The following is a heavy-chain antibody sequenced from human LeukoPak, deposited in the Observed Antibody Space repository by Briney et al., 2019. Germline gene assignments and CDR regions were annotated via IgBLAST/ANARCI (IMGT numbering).Heavy chain of an antibody. CDR1: GFTFSSYT. CDR2: ISSSSSYI. V-gene: IGHV3-21*01. Sequence: PGGSLRLSCAAYGFTFSSYTMNWVRQAPGQGLEWVSSISSSSSYIYYADSVKGRFTISRDNAKNSLYLQMDSLRAEDTAVYYCARDGKDSMIVVVTAEYFQHWGQGTLVTVSS. CDR3: ARDGKDSMIVVVTAEYFQH. J-gene: IGHJ1*01. D-gene: IGHD3-22*01.